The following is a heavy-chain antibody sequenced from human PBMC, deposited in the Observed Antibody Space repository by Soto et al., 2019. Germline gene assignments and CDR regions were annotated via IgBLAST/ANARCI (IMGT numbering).Heavy chain of an antibody. V-gene: IGHV3-15*07. CDR1: GFTLVDAR. CDR2: IKRDSHVATA. CDR3: ATTPIRRSVIKKLLYQYCLGV. D-gene: IGHD3-16*02. J-gene: IGHJ6*02. Sequence: GGTLRLSCAASGFTLVDARMNWARRAPGKGLERVGRIKRDSHVATADCAAPGKGRFTISMDDSKTTRYLQMNSLKSEYTAVYYFATTPIRRSVIKKLLYQYCLGVKGQGTTGNVSS.